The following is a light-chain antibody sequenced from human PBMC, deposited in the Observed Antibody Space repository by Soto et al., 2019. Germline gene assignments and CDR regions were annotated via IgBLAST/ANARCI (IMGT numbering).Light chain of an antibody. CDR3: QQYNNWPPWT. J-gene: IGKJ1*01. CDR2: GAS. CDR1: QSVNSN. V-gene: IGKV3-15*01. Sequence: EIVMTQSPATLSVSPGERATLSCRASQSVNSNLDWYQQKPGQAPRLLIYGASTRATGIPATFSGRGSGTEFTLSISSLQSEDFALYYCQQYNNWPPWTFGQGTKVEIK.